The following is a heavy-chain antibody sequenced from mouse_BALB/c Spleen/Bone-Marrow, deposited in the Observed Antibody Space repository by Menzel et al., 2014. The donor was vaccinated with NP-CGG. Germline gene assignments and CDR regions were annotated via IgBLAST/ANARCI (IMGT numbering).Heavy chain of an antibody. D-gene: IGHD1-1*01. V-gene: IGHV3-1*02. Sequence: ESGPELVKPSQSVSLTCTVTAYSITSDYGWHWIRQFPGNRLEWMAYIHYSGNTDYNPSLKSRISITRDTSKNQFFLQLNSVTTEDTATYYCARETAIVADFDYWGQGTTLTVSS. CDR1: AYSITSDYG. CDR3: ARETAIVADFDY. J-gene: IGHJ2*01. CDR2: IHYSGNT.